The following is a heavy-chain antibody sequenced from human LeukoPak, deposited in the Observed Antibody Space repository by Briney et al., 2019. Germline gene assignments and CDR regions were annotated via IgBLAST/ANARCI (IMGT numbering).Heavy chain of an antibody. CDR2: IKSKTDGGTT. D-gene: IGHD2-2*01. V-gene: IGHV3-15*01. CDR1: GFTFSNAW. CDR3: TTAYCSSTSCYLSY. J-gene: IGHJ4*02. Sequence: GGSPRLSCAASGFTFSNAWMSWVRQAPGKGLEWVGRIKSKTDGGTTDYAAPVKGRFTISRDDPKNTLYLQMNSLKTEDTAVYYCTTAYCSSTSCYLSYWGQGTLVTVSS.